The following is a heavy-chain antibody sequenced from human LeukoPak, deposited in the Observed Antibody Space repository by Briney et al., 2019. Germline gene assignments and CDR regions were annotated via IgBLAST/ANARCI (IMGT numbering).Heavy chain of an antibody. CDR1: GYSFTSCW. V-gene: IGHV5-51*01. CDR3: ARPLGTATWAFDY. D-gene: IGHD7-27*01. Sequence: GESLKISCKGSGYSFTSCWIGRVRQMPGKSLQWMGIIYPGDSDTRYSPSFQGQVTISADKSISTACLQWSSLKASDTAMYYCARPLGTATWAFDYWGQGTLVTVSS. CDR2: IYPGDSDT. J-gene: IGHJ4*02.